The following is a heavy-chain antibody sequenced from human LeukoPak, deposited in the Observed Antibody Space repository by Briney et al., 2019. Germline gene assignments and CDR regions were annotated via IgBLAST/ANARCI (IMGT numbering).Heavy chain of an antibody. CDR2: ISAYNGNT. CDR1: GYTFTSYG. J-gene: IGHJ4*02. Sequence: GASVKVSCKASGYTFTSYGISWVRQAPGQGLEWMGWISAYNGNTNYAQKLQGRVTITRDTSASTAYMELSSLRSEDTAVYYCAKHSVEQLEYPSYFDYWGQGTLVTVSS. CDR3: AKHSVEQLEYPSYFDY. V-gene: IGHV1-18*01. D-gene: IGHD6-13*01.